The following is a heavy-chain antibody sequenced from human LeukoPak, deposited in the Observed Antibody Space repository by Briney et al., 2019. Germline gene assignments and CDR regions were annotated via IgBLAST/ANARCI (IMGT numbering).Heavy chain of an antibody. V-gene: IGHV3-7*01. CDR1: GFTFSSYW. D-gene: IGHD3-22*01. J-gene: IGHJ4*02. CDR2: IKQDGSEK. Sequence: PGGSLRLSCAASGFTFSSYWMSWVRQAPGKGLEWVANIKQDGSEKYYVDSVKGRSTISRDNAKNSLYLQMNSLRAEDTAVYYCARGKDDSSGYYFDYWGQGTLVTVSS. CDR3: ARGKDDSSGYYFDY.